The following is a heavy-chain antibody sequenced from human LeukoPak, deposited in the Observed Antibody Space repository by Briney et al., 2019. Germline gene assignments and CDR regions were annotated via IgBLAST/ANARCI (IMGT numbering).Heavy chain of an antibody. V-gene: IGHV3-30*18. CDR2: ISYDGSNK. D-gene: IGHD2-15*01. CDR1: GFTFSDYY. Sequence: PGGSLRLSCAASGFTFSDYYMSWIRQAPGKGLEWVAVISYDGSNKYYADSVKGRFTISRDNSKNTLYLQMNSLRAEDTAVYYCAKTCSGGSCYFDYWGQGTLVTVSS. J-gene: IGHJ4*02. CDR3: AKTCSGGSCYFDY.